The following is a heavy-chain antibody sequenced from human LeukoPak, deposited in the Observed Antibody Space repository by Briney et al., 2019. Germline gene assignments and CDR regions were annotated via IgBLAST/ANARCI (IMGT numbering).Heavy chain of an antibody. CDR2: IKQDGSEK. D-gene: IGHD3-16*01. V-gene: IGHV3-7*01. J-gene: IGHJ4*02. CDR1: GFTFRSYT. Sequence: PGGSLRLSCAAPGFTFRSYTMNWFRKAPGKGLEWVANIKQDGSEKYYVDSVKGRFTISRDNAKNSLYLQMNSLRAEDTAVYYCARDQLGDFDYWGQGTLVTVSS. CDR3: ARDQLGDFDY.